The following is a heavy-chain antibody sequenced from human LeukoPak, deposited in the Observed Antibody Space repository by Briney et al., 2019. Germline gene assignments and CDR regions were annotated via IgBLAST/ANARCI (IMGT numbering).Heavy chain of an antibody. J-gene: IGHJ6*03. CDR3: AREGHYDILTGYSPLEYYFYYMDV. V-gene: IGHV3-30*04. Sequence: GGSPRLSCEASGFTFSNYGIHWVRQTPGKGLEWVAAISSDGVEKHYADSVKGRFTISRDNSKSTLYLQMNSLRAEDTALYYCAREGHYDILTGYSPLEYYFYYMDVWGKGTTVTVSS. CDR2: ISSDGVEK. CDR1: GFTFSNYG. D-gene: IGHD3-9*01.